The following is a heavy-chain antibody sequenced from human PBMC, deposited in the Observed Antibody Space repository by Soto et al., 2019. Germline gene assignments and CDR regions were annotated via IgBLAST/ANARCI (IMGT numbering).Heavy chain of an antibody. V-gene: IGHV4-30-2*01. CDR1: GGSISSGDYS. CDR3: ASSSRYYDILTGYGDYGLDV. D-gene: IGHD3-9*01. J-gene: IGHJ6*02. CDR2: IYHSGGA. Sequence: QLQLQESGSGLVKHSQTLSLTCDVSGGSISSGDYSWSWIRQPPGKGLEWIGYIYHSGGAYYNPSLKSRVIISVDRSKNQFSLKLSSVTAADTAVYYCASSSRYYDILTGYGDYGLDVWGQGTTVTVSS.